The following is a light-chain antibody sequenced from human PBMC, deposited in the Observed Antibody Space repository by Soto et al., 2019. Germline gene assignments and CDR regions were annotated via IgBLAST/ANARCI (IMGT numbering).Light chain of an antibody. V-gene: IGKV3-11*01. CDR2: DAS. CDR1: QSVSSY. Sequence: EIVLTQSPATLSLSPGERATLSCRASQSVSSYLAWYQQKPGQAPRLLIYDASNRATGIPARFSGXXXGTXXTLTISSLEPEDFAVYYCQQRSNWLYTFGQGTKLEIK. CDR3: QQRSNWLYT. J-gene: IGKJ2*01.